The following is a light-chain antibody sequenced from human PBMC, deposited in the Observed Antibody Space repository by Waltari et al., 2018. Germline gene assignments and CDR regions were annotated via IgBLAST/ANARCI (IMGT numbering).Light chain of an antibody. CDR2: EAT. Sequence: QSALSQPASVSGSPGQSLTITCTGASTDLASYNLVAWYQHHPNRAPKPLIYEATKRPSGIVHRFAGAKSGATASLGISGLQADDEADYYCCSYTGSSTSYGCGGGTKVTVL. J-gene: IGLJ1*01. CDR3: CSYTGSSTSYG. CDR1: STDLASYNL. V-gene: IGLV2-23*01.